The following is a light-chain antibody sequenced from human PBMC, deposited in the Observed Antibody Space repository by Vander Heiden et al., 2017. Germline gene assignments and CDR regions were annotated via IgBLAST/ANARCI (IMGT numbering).Light chain of an antibody. V-gene: IGKV1-5*03. J-gene: IGKJ2*01. CDR2: KAS. CDR3: QQDNSYPYT. CDR1: QSISSW. Sequence: DIQMTKSPSTLSASVGDRVNYTCRASQSISSWLAWYQQKPGKAPKLLIYKASSLESGGPSRFSGSGSGTEFTLTISSLQPDDFATYYCQQDNSYPYTFGQGTKLEIK.